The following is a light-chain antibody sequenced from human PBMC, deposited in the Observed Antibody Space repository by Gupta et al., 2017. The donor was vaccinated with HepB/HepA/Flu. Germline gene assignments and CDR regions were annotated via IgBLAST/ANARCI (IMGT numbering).Light chain of an antibody. CDR2: RND. J-gene: IGLJ3*02. CDR3: SAWDTSLSGWV. CDR1: NNNVGNQG. Sequence: QAGLPQSPSVSKGLRQTATLTCTGNNNNVGNQGATWLQQHQGHPPKLLSYRNDNRHSGISERFSASRSGNTASLTITGLQPEDEADYYCSAWDTSLSGWVFGGGTKLTVV. V-gene: IGLV10-54*04.